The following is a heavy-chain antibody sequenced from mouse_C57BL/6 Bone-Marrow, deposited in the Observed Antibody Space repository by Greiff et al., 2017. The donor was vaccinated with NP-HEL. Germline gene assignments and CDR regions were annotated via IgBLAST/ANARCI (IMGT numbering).Heavy chain of an antibody. D-gene: IGHD1-1*01. Sequence: QVQLQQPGAELVKPGASVKMSCQASGYTFTSYWITWVKQRPGQGLVWIGDIYPGSGSTNYNEKFKSKATLTVDTSSSTAYMQLSSLTSEDSAVYYCASSLLLRSYYFDDWGQGTTLTVSS. CDR3: ASSLLLRSYYFDD. CDR1: GYTFTSYW. V-gene: IGHV1-55*01. CDR2: IYPGSGST. J-gene: IGHJ2*01.